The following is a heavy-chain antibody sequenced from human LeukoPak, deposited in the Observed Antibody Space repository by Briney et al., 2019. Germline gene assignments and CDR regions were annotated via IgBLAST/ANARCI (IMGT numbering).Heavy chain of an antibody. CDR1: GYSFTSYG. J-gene: IGHJ6*02. CDR2: ISGYSGNT. V-gene: IGHV1-18*01. CDR3: ARDLFASRGAIYFYGVDV. D-gene: IGHD2-2*01. Sequence: ASVKVSCTASGYSFTSYGISWVRQAPGQGLEWMGWISGYSGNTNYAQKFQGRVTMTTDTSTSTAFMELRSLRSDDTAVYYCARDLFASRGAIYFYGVDVWGQGTTVTVSS.